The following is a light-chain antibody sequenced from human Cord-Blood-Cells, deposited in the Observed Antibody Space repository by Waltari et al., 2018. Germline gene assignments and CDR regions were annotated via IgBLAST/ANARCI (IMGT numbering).Light chain of an antibody. CDR2: AAS. J-gene: IGKJ1*01. V-gene: IGKV1-39*01. CDR1: QSISSY. CDR3: QQSYSTPRT. Sequence: DIQMTQSPSSLSASVGDRVTITCRASQSISSYLNWYKQKPGKAPKLLIYAASSLQSGVPSRFSGSGSGTDFTLTISSLQPEDFATYYCQQSYSTPRTFGQGTMVEIK.